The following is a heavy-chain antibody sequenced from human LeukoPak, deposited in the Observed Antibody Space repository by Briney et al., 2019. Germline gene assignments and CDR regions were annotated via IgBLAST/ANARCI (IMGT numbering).Heavy chain of an antibody. Sequence: SQTLSLTCTVSSASVNSYYWGWVRQPPGKGLEWVGRIYTTVSTHYHPSLKSRFTMSVDTSTNQFSLTLKSMTAADTAVYYCGRQGYTASHFFFDYWSQGSLVAV. CDR3: GRQGYTASHFFFDY. V-gene: IGHV4-4*07. J-gene: IGHJ4*02. D-gene: IGHD1-26*01. CDR1: SASVNSYY. CDR2: IYTTVST.